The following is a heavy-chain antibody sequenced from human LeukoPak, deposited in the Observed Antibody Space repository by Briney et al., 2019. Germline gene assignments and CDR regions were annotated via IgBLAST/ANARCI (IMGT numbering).Heavy chain of an antibody. J-gene: IGHJ4*02. CDR1: GFTFSSYE. CDR3: ARVMEWLQIDY. D-gene: IGHD5-12*01. Sequence: GGSLRLSCAASGFTFSSYEMNWVRQAPGKGLEWVSYISSSGSTIYYADSVKGRFTISRDNAKNSLYLQMNSLRAEDTAVYYCARVMEWLQIDYWGQGTLDTVSS. V-gene: IGHV3-48*03. CDR2: ISSSGSTI.